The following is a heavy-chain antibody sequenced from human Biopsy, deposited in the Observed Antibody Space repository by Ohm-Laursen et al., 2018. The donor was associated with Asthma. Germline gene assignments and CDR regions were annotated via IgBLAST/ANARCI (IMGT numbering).Heavy chain of an antibody. Sequence: SVKVSCKASGFSFDNYFMHWVRQAPGQGLEWMGIINPSGAGTRYAEKFRGRLIVTRDASTRTAFMDLHSLRSDDTAIYFCARARETTNYGDSDFDIWGQGTLITVSS. V-gene: IGHV1-46*02. CDR2: INPSGAGT. CDR1: GFSFDNYF. D-gene: IGHD2-8*01. CDR3: ARARETTNYGDSDFDI. J-gene: IGHJ4*02.